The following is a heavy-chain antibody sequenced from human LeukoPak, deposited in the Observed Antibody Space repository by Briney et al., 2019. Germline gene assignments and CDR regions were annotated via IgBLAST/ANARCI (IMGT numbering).Heavy chain of an antibody. D-gene: IGHD5-18*01. J-gene: IGHJ4*02. CDR3: AREVDAIVTDFDY. Sequence: GGSLRLSCAASGFTFSSYWMHWVPQAPGKGLAWVSRINSDGSSTIYADSVKGRFTISRDNAKNTLYLQMNSLRAEDTAVYYCAREVDAIVTDFDYWGQGTLVTVSS. V-gene: IGHV3-74*01. CDR2: INSDGSST. CDR1: GFTFSSYW.